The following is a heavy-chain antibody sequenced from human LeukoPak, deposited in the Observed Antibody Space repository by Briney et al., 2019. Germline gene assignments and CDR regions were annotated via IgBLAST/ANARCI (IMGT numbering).Heavy chain of an antibody. J-gene: IGHJ4*02. CDR1: GYTFTSYA. V-gene: IGHV1-69*06. Sequence: SVKVSCKASGYTFTSYAMNWVRQAPGQGLEWMGGIIPIFDTANYAQKFQGRVTITADKSTSTAYMELSSLRSEDTAVYYCARGGAYYDSSGYLDYWGQGTLVTVSS. CDR3: ARGGAYYDSSGYLDY. CDR2: IIPIFDTA. D-gene: IGHD3-22*01.